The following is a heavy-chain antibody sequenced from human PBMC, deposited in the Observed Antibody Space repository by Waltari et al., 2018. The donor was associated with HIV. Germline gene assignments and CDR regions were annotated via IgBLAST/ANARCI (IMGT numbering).Heavy chain of an antibody. V-gene: IGHV1-2*02. Sequence: QVQLVQSGAALRKSGDSVKVSCKTSGYTFTDYYIPWVRHAPGQGLQWMGWINPNSGGTNFAQMFQGRVTMTRDTSVSTAYMELSSLTSDDTAVYYCASPPPDNDDRSGFYSLSHWGQGTLVTVSS. J-gene: IGHJ4*02. CDR3: ASPPPDNDDRSGFYSLSH. CDR1: GYTFTDYY. CDR2: INPNSGGT. D-gene: IGHD3-22*01.